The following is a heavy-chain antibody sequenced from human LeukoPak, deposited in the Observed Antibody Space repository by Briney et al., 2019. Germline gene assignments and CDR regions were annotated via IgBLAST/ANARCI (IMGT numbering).Heavy chain of an antibody. Sequence: SETLSLTCAVSGGSITNYYWSWIRQPAGKGLEWIGRVHSSRGSNYNPSLKSRVTMSVDTSKNQVSLKLIAVTAADTAVYYCARENWNYGEDFWGQGALVTVSS. CDR1: GGSITNYY. J-gene: IGHJ4*02. CDR3: ARENWNYGEDF. D-gene: IGHD1-7*01. CDR2: VHSSRGS. V-gene: IGHV4-4*07.